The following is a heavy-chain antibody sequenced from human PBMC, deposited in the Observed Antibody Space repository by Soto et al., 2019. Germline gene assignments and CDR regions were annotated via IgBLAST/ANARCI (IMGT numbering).Heavy chain of an antibody. Sequence: QVQLVESGGGLVKPGGSLRLSCAASGFTFSDYYMSWIRQAPGKGLEWVSYISSSSSYTNYADSVKGRFTISRDNAKNSLYLQMNSLRAEDTAVYYCAREGAYDSSGYYLSWGQGTLVTVSS. CDR2: ISSSSSYT. CDR3: AREGAYDSSGYYLS. D-gene: IGHD3-22*01. CDR1: GFTFSDYY. V-gene: IGHV3-11*05. J-gene: IGHJ4*02.